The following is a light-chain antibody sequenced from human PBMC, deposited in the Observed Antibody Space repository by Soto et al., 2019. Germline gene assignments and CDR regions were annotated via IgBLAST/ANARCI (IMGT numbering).Light chain of an antibody. CDR2: DVT. Sequence: QSALTQPHSVSGSPGQSVTISCSGTSSDVGHYNFVSWYQHHPGKAPKLLIYDVTTRPSGVPDRFSGSKSGNTASLTISGPQAEDEADFYCCSYAGSYTWVFGGGTKLTVL. J-gene: IGLJ3*02. CDR1: SSDVGHYNF. V-gene: IGLV2-11*01. CDR3: CSYAGSYTWV.